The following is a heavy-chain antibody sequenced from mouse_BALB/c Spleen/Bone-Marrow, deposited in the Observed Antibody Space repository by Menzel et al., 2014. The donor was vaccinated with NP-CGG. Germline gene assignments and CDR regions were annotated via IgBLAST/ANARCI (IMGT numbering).Heavy chain of an antibody. D-gene: IGHD2-1*01. V-gene: IGHV1-9*01. CDR3: ARLDGNYRYAMDY. J-gene: IGHJ4*01. CDR2: ILPGSGST. Sequence: QLQQSGAELMKPGASMKISCKATGYTFSSYWIEWVKQRPGHGLEWIGEILPGSGSTYYNEKFKGKATLTADKSSNTAYMQLGSLTSEDSAVYFCARLDGNYRYAMDYWGQGTSVTVSS. CDR1: GYTFSSYW.